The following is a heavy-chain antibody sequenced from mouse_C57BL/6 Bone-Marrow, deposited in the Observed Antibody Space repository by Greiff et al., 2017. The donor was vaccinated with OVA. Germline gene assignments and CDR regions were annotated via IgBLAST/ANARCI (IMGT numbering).Heavy chain of an antibody. CDR1: GFNIKDYY. Sequence: VQLQQSGAELVRPGASVKLSCTASGFNIKDYYMHWVQQRPEQGLEWIGRIDPEDGDTEYAPKFQGQATMTADTSSNTTYLQLSSLTSEDPAVYSCITGEAATSLVAAFDYWGQGTTLTVSS. CDR2: IDPEDGDT. J-gene: IGHJ2*01. CDR3: ITGEAATSLVAAFDY. D-gene: IGHD1-1*01. V-gene: IGHV14-1*01.